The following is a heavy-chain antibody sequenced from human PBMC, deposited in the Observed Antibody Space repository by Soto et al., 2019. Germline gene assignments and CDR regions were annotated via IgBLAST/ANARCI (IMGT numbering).Heavy chain of an antibody. D-gene: IGHD2-15*01. CDR1: GGPISAISYC. J-gene: IGHJ5*02. CDR2: MFYSGAT. V-gene: IGHV4-39*01. Sequence: SETLSLTCTVSGGPISAISYCWGWIRQPPGKGLQWIGCMFYSGATYYNPSLKNRVTLSVDTSNNEFSLKLVSVTAPDTAVYYCARHKSGSDWLDPWGQGTLVTVSS. CDR3: ARHKSGSDWLDP.